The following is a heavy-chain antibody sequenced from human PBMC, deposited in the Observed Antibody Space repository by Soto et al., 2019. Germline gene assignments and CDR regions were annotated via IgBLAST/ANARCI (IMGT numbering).Heavy chain of an antibody. Sequence: SVKVSCKASGGTFSSYAISWVRQAPGQGLEWMGGIIPIFGTANYAQKFQGRVTITADKSTSTAYMELSSLRSEDTAVYYCARPGADIVVVPAAKGYYYYGMDVWCQGTTVTVSS. CDR2: IIPIFGTA. D-gene: IGHD2-2*01. CDR1: GGTFSSYA. CDR3: ARPGADIVVVPAAKGYYYYGMDV. J-gene: IGHJ6*02. V-gene: IGHV1-69*06.